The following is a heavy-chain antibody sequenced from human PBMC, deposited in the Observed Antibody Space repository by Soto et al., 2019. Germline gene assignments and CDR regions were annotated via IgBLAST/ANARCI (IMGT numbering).Heavy chain of an antibody. J-gene: IGHJ6*02. D-gene: IGHD5-12*01. CDR1: GFTFSDYY. Sequence: QVQLVESGGGLVKPGGSLRLSCAASGFTFSDYYMSWFRQAPGKGLEWVASISHSGTTIYSADSVKGRFTISRDNAKKYLFLQLLSLGADATPLSYRPRDRLYSGFGSVGRPRLIYSGLDACGQATTATVSS. V-gene: IGHV3-11*01. CDR3: PRDRLYSGFGSVGRPRLIYSGLDA. CDR2: ISHSGTTI.